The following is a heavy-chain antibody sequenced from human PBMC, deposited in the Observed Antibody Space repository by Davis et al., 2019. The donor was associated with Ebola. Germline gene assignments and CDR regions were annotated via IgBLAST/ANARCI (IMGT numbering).Heavy chain of an antibody. J-gene: IGHJ6*02. D-gene: IGHD3-9*01. V-gene: IGHV1-69-2*01. Sequence: AASEKVSCKGSGYSFSDYYIHWVQGAPGKGLEWVGLVDPKGGKTVYAEKFQDRVTIAADRSTDTVYMELSSLRFEDTAVYYCTTLDILTAYVPYAMDVWGQGTTVTVSS. CDR2: VDPKGGKT. CDR1: GYSFSDYY. CDR3: TTLDILTAYVPYAMDV.